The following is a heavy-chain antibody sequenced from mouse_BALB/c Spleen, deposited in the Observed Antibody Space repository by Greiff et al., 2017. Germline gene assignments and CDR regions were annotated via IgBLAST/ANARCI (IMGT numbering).Heavy chain of an antibody. CDR3: ERGYYFDY. J-gene: IGHJ2*01. CDR2: ISSGGRT. Sequence: EVKLVESGGGLVKPGGSLKLSCAASGFTFSSYAMSWVRQTPEKRLEWVASISSGGRTYYPDSVKGRFTISRDNARNILYLQMSSLRSEDTAMYYCERGYYFDYWGQGTTLTVSS. V-gene: IGHV5-6-5*01. CDR1: GFTFSSYA.